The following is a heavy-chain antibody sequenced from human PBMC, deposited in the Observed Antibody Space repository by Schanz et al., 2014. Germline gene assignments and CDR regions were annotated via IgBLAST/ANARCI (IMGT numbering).Heavy chain of an antibody. CDR2: IWYDGSNK. Sequence: PGGSLRLSCAASGFTFSSYGLHWVRQAPGKGLEWVAFIWYDGSNKYYADSVKGRFTISRDNSKNTLYLQMNTLRAEDTAVYYCARDRGYCSGGSCLTFDYWGQGTLVTVSS. D-gene: IGHD2-15*01. CDR3: ARDRGYCSGGSCLTFDY. CDR1: GFTFSSYG. J-gene: IGHJ4*02. V-gene: IGHV3-30*02.